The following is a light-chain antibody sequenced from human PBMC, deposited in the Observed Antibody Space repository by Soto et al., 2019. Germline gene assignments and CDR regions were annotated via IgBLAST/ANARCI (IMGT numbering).Light chain of an antibody. CDR2: AAS. J-gene: IGKJ4*01. Sequence: IQMTQSLSSLSASLGDRVTITCRASQTISGYLNWYQQQPGKDPELLIYAASYLGNGVTSRCSGSGSGTYFTLTISSLQAEDLTTDYCPQRYTTPLPFGEGTKVDIK. CDR3: PQRYTTPLP. CDR1: QTISGY. V-gene: IGKV1-39*01.